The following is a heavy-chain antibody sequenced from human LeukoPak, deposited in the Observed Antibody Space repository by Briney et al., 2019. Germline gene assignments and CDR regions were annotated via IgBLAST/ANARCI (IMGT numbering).Heavy chain of an antibody. CDR1: GYSISSGYY. J-gene: IGHJ4*02. Sequence: SETLSLTCGVSGYSISSGYYWGWIRQPPGKGLEWIGSVYHSGSTYYIPSLKSRVTISVDTSKNQFSLKVTSVTAADTAVYYCARGISTTGHDYWGQGTLVTVSS. CDR2: VYHSGST. V-gene: IGHV4-38-2*01. D-gene: IGHD2/OR15-2a*01. CDR3: ARGISTTGHDY.